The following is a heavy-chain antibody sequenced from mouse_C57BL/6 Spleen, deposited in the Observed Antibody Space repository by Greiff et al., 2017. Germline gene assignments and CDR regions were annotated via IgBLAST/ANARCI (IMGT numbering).Heavy chain of an antibody. CDR2: IDPETGGT. V-gene: IGHV1-15*01. CDR3: TRLGDWNYFDY. D-gene: IGHD3-3*01. J-gene: IGHJ2*01. CDR1: GYTFTDYE. Sequence: VKLMESGAELVRPGASVTLSCKASGYTFTDYEMHWVKQTPVHGLEWIGAIDPETGGTAYNQKFKGKAILTADKSSSTAYMELRSLTSEDSAVYYCTRLGDWNYFDYWGQGTTLTVSS.